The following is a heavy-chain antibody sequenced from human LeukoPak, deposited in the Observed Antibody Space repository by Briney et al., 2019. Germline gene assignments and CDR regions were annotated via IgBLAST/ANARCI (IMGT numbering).Heavy chain of an antibody. CDR3: ARRLEFFY. CDR2: IYYSGST. V-gene: IGHV4-39*01. CDR1: GGSISSSSYY. J-gene: IGHJ4*02. Sequence: PSETLSLTCTVSGGSISSSSYYWGWIRRPPGKGLEWIGSIYYSGSTYYNPSLKSRVTISVDTSKNQFSLKLSSVTAADTAVYYCARRLEFFYWGQGTLVTVSS. D-gene: IGHD3-16*01.